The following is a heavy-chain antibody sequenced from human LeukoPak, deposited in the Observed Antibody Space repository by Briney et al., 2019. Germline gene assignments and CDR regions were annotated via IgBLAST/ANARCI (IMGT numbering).Heavy chain of an antibody. CDR1: GGSISSSNW. CDR3: ARAGDRAYSSSWYNWFDP. J-gene: IGHJ5*02. D-gene: IGHD6-13*01. CDR2: IYHSGST. V-gene: IGHV4-4*02. Sequence: SETLSLTCAVSGGSISSSNWWSWVRQPPGKGLEWIGEIYHSGSTNYNPSLKSRVTISVDKSKNQFSLKLSSVTAADTAVYYCARAGDRAYSSSWYNWFDPWGQGTLVTVSS.